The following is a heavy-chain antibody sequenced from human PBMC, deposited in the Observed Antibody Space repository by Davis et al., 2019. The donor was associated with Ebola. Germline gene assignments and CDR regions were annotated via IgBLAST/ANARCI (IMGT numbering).Heavy chain of an antibody. Sequence: GGSLRLSCAASAFTFSYYGLHWVRQAPGRGLEWVAGISYDGSDKYYADSVKGRFTISRDNSKNTLYLQMNSLRAEDTAVYYCARHDCSGGSCYRRYYFDYWGQGTLVTVSS. J-gene: IGHJ4*02. CDR2: ISYDGSDK. V-gene: IGHV3-30*03. CDR3: ARHDCSGGSCYRRYYFDY. D-gene: IGHD2-15*01. CDR1: AFTFSYYG.